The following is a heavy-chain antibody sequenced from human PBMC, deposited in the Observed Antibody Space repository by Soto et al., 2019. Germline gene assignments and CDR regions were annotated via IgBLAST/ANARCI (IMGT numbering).Heavy chain of an antibody. CDR2: VYSSGST. D-gene: IGHD3-3*01. CDR1: GYSIGSGYY. CDR3: ARGQRFSDWFDP. V-gene: IGHV4-38-2*01. J-gene: IGHJ5*02. Sequence: SETLSLTCAVSGYSIGSGYYWVWIRQPPGKGLEWIGRVYSSGSTYYNSSLKSRVTISVDTSKNQFSLRLISVTAADTAVYYCARGQRFSDWFDPWGQGTLVTVSS.